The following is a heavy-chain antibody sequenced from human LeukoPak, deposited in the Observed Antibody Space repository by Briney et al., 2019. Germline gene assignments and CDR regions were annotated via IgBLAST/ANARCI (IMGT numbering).Heavy chain of an antibody. J-gene: IGHJ6*03. Sequence: ASVKVSCKASGYTFTSYDINWVRQASGQGLEWMGWMSPNSGNTGYAQKFQGRVTMTRNTSISTAYMELSSLRSEDTAVYYCARLIAGQYYYYYMDVWGKGTTVTVSS. CDR2: MSPNSGNT. CDR1: GYTFTSYD. V-gene: IGHV1-8*01. CDR3: ARLIAGQYYYYYMDV. D-gene: IGHD3-16*02.